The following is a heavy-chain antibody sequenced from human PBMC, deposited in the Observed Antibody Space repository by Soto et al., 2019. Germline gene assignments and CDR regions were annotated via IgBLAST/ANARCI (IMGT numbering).Heavy chain of an antibody. CDR1: GLTVSSNY. V-gene: IGHV3-66*01. D-gene: IGHD6-13*01. CDR2: IYSGGST. CDR3: ARLYSSSWSYYYGMDV. J-gene: IGHJ6*02. Sequence: GGSLRLSCAASGLTVSSNYMSWVRQAPGKGLEWVSVIYSGGSTHYADSVKGRFTISRDNSKNTLYLQMNSLRAEDTAAYYCARLYSSSWSYYYGMDVWGQGTTVTVSS.